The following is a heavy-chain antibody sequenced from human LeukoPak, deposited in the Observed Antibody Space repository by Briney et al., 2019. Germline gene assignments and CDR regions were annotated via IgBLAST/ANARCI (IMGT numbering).Heavy chain of an antibody. D-gene: IGHD3-10*01. CDR1: GFTFSSYA. CDR3: ARDRSYYYGSSPTGTLDY. J-gene: IGHJ4*02. Sequence: PGGSLRLSCAASGFTFSSYAMSWVRQAPGKGLEWVSAISGSGGSAYYADSVKGRFTISRDNAKNSLYLQMNSLRAEDTAVYYCARDRSYYYGSSPTGTLDYWGQGTLVTVSS. CDR2: ISGSGGSA. V-gene: IGHV3-23*01.